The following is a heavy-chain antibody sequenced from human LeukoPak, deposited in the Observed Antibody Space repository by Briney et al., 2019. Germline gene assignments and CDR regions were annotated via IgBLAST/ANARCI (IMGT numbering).Heavy chain of an antibody. CDR2: IYYSGST. V-gene: IGHV4-59*01. CDR1: GGSISSYY. Sequence: PSETLSLTCTVSGGSISSYYWSWIRQPPGKGLEWIGYIYYSGSTNYNPSLKSRVTISVDTSKNQFSLKLSSVTVADTAVYYCARTAYGDYAFDYWGQGTLVTVSS. J-gene: IGHJ4*02. CDR3: ARTAYGDYAFDY. D-gene: IGHD4-17*01.